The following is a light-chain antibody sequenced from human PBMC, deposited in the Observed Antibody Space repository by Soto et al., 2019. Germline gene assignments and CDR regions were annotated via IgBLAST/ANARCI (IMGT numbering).Light chain of an antibody. CDR3: LQDFNYPWT. CDR1: QDIRND. CDR2: AES. V-gene: IGKV1-6*01. J-gene: IGKJ1*01. Sequence: AIKMTQSPSSLSASVVDRVTITCRASQDIRNDLGWYQQKPGKTPKLLIFAESSLQSGVPSRFSGSGSGTDFTLTISSLQPEDFATYYCLQDFNYPWTFGQGTKVEIE.